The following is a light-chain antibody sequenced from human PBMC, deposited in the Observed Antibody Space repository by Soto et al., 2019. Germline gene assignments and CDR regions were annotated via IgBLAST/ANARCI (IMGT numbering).Light chain of an antibody. CDR3: QQSYSTPWT. Sequence: DIQMTQSPSSLSASVGDRVTITCRASQSISSYLNWYQQKPGKAPKLLIYAASSLQSGVPSRFSGSGSGTDFTLTISSLQPEAFATYYCQQSYSTPWTFGQGTTVEIK. CDR2: AAS. V-gene: IGKV1-39*01. CDR1: QSISSY. J-gene: IGKJ1*01.